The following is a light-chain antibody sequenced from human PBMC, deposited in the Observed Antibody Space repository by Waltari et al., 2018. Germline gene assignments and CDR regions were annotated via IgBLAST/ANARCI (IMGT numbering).Light chain of an antibody. Sequence: DIVLTQSPGTLSLSLGDRATLSCRASQSIGRSVVWYQQRPGQAPRLLICDISRRATGIPDRFSGSGYGTDFSLTISRLEPEDFAVYYCQKYERLPATFGQGTTVEIK. CDR2: DIS. J-gene: IGKJ1*01. CDR1: QSIGRS. V-gene: IGKV3-20*01. CDR3: QKYERLPAT.